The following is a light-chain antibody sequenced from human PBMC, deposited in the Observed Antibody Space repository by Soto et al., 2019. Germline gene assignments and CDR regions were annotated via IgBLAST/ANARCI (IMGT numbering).Light chain of an antibody. CDR2: GAS. CDR1: QSVSSSY. Sequence: EIVLTQSPGTLSLSPGERATLSCRASQSVSSSYLAWYQQKPGQAPRLLIYGASSRATGIPDRFSGSGSGTDFTLTNSRLEPEDFAVYYCQQYGTSPAFGQGAKVEI. J-gene: IGKJ1*01. V-gene: IGKV3-20*01. CDR3: QQYGTSPA.